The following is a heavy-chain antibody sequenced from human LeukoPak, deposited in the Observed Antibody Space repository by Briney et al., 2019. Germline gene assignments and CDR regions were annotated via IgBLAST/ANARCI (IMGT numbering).Heavy chain of an antibody. CDR1: GGSIRSNSYY. V-gene: IGHV4-39*01. Sequence: PSETLSLTCIVSGGSIRSNSYYWGWIRQPPGKGLEWIGNIYYSGSTYYNPSLKSRVIISVDTSQNQFSLKLSSVTAADTAVYYCARRFAPSRNDAFDIWGQGTMVTVSS. CDR2: IYYSGST. D-gene: IGHD3-10*01. CDR3: ARRFAPSRNDAFDI. J-gene: IGHJ3*02.